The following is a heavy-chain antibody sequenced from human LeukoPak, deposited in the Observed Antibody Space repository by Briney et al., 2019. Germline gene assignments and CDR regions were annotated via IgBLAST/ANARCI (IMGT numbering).Heavy chain of an antibody. D-gene: IGHD6-19*01. V-gene: IGHV4-61*01. CDR3: ARGTIAVAGIFDY. CDR2: IHNSGST. J-gene: IGHJ4*02. CDR1: GGSVSSGSYY. Sequence: SETLSLTCTVSGGSVSSGSYYWSWIRQPPGKGLGWIGYIHNSGSTNYNPSLKSRVTISVDMSKNQFSLKLSSVTAADMAVYYCARGTIAVAGIFDYWGQGTLVTVSS.